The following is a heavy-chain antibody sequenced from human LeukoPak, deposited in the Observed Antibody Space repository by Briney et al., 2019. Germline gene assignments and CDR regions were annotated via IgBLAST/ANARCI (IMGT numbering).Heavy chain of an antibody. J-gene: IGHJ4*02. CDR3: ARRQSGSHPYYFDY. D-gene: IGHD1-26*01. CDR2: INHRGST. CDR1: GESFSAYY. Sequence: SETLSLTCAVYGESFSAYYWSWIRQPPGKGLEWIGEINHRGSTNYNPSLKSRVTMSVDTSKNQFSLKLSSVTAADTAVYYCARRQSGSHPYYFDYWDQGALVTVSS. V-gene: IGHV4-34*01.